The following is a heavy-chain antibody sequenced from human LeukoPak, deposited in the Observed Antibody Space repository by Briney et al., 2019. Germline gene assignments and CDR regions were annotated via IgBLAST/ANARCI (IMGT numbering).Heavy chain of an antibody. CDR2: IYYSGST. CDR1: GGSISSYF. V-gene: IGHV4-59*13. D-gene: IGHD6-19*01. Sequence: PSETLSLTCTVSGGSISSYFWSWIRQPPGKGLDWIGYIYYSGSTNYNPSLKSRVTISVDTSKNQFSLKLSSVTAADTAVYYCASRPAVAGMYYYGMDVWGQGTTVTVSS. J-gene: IGHJ6*02. CDR3: ASRPAVAGMYYYGMDV.